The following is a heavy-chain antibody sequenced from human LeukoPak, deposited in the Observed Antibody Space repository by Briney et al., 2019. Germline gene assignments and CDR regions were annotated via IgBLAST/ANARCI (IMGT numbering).Heavy chain of an antibody. CDR3: ARELWVTIPTRNYYYYGMDV. Sequence: GFLRLSRAAPGFTFSSFRMQWVRPAPGKGLVWVLPINNDGSSTSYADSVKGRFTISRDNAKNTLSLQMNSLRAEDTAVYSCARELWVTIPTRNYYYYGMDVWGQGTTVTVSS. CDR1: GFTFSSFR. V-gene: IGHV3-74*01. CDR2: INNDGSST. D-gene: IGHD2-21*02. J-gene: IGHJ6*02.